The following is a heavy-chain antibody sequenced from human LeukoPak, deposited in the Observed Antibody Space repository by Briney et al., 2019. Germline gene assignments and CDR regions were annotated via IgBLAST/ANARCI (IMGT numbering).Heavy chain of an antibody. J-gene: IGHJ4*02. CDR2: IYGSGEGQT. D-gene: IGHD3-16*01. Sequence: PGGSLRLSCAASGFTFRAYTMNWVRQAPGKGLEWVSGIYGSGEGQTFYADSVRGRFTISRNDSRNLVFLHMDNLRVEDTALYYCAKDVKSDGVWDIDHWGQGTLVTVSS. V-gene: IGHV3-23*01. CDR1: GFTFRAYT. CDR3: AKDVKSDGVWDIDH.